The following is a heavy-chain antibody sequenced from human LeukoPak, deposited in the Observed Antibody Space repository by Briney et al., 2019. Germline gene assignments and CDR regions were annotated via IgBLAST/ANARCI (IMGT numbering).Heavy chain of an antibody. V-gene: IGHV3-74*01. CDR3: ARVGEYDSSDY. CDR1: GFTFSNFW. Sequence: GALRLSCAASGFTFSNFWMYWVRQPPGKGLVWVSRISSDGSNTNYADSVKGRFTISRDNAKNTPYLQMDSLRAEDTAVYYCARVGEYDSSDYWGQGTPVTVSS. CDR2: ISSDGSNT. J-gene: IGHJ4*02. D-gene: IGHD2/OR15-2a*01.